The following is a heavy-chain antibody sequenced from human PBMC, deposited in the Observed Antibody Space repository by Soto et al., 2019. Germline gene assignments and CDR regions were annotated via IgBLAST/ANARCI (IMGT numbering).Heavy chain of an antibody. Sequence: EVQLVESGGGLVKPGGSLRLSCAASGFTFSSYSMNWVRQAPGKGLEWVSSISSSSSYIYYADSVKGRFTISRDNAKNSLYLQMNSLRAEDTAVYYCARAYDYVWGTGGAFDIWGQGTMVTVSS. V-gene: IGHV3-21*01. CDR3: ARAYDYVWGTGGAFDI. CDR2: ISSSSSYI. CDR1: GFTFSSYS. J-gene: IGHJ3*02. D-gene: IGHD3-16*01.